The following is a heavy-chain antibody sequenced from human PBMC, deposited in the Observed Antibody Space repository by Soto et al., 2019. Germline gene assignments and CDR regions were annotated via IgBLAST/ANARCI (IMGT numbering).Heavy chain of an antibody. CDR3: ANDYDPGASPGR. CDR1: GGSVSSSSHF. J-gene: IGHJ4*02. CDR2: VFYRGST. D-gene: IGHD3-22*01. Sequence: SETLSLTCNVSGGSVSSSSHFFDWIRQPPGKGLEWIGSVFYRGSTSYSPSRKGRVTISVDTSKDHLSLKLSSVTAADTAVYYCANDYDPGASPGRWSQGTLVTVSS. V-gene: IGHV4-39*02.